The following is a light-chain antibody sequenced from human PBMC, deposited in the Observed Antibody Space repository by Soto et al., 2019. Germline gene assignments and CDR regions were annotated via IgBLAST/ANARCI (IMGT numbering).Light chain of an antibody. Sequence: QSVLTQPPSASGTPGQRVTISCSGSSSNIGSNYVCWYQHLPGTAPKLLIYSNNQRPSGVPDRFSGSKSGTSASLAISGLRSEDGADYYCATWDDSLSGHYVFGTGTKLTVL. V-gene: IGLV1-47*02. CDR3: ATWDDSLSGHYV. CDR1: SSNIGSNY. CDR2: SNN. J-gene: IGLJ1*01.